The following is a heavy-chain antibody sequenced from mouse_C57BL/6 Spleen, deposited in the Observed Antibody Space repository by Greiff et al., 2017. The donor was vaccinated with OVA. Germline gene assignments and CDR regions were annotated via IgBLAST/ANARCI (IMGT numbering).Heavy chain of an antibody. D-gene: IGHD1-1*01. CDR1: GYTFTSYW. CDR3: ARGTYGSSRAWFAY. Sequence: QVQLKQSGAELVKPGASVKMSCKASGYTFTSYWITWVKQRPGQGLEWIGDIYPGSGSTNYNEQFKSKATLTVDTSSSTAYMQLSSLTSEDSAVYYCARGTYGSSRAWFAYWGQGTLVTVSA. V-gene: IGHV1-55*01. CDR2: IYPGSGST. J-gene: IGHJ3*01.